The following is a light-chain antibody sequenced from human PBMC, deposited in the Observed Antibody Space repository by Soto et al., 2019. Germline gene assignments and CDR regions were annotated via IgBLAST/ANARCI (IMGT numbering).Light chain of an antibody. J-gene: IGLJ2*01. CDR2: YDS. CDR3: QVWDSSSDHVV. Sequence: SYELTQPPSVSVAPGKTARITCGGNNIGSKSVHWYQQKPGQAPVLVIYYDSDRPSGIPERFSGSNSGNTATLTISRVEAGDEADYYCQVWDSSSDHVVFGGATKLPVL. CDR1: NIGSKS. V-gene: IGLV3-21*04.